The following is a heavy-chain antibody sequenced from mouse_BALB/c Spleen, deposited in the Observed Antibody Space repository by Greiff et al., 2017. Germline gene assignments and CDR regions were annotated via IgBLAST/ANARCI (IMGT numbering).Heavy chain of an antibody. CDR3: ARDEVYYYGSSYRDYAMDY. CDR2: SRNKANDYTT. Sequence: EVMLVESGGGLVQPGGSLRLSCATSGFTFSDFYMEWVRQPPGKRLEWIAASRNKANDYTTEYSASVKGRFIVSRDTSQSILYLQMNALRAEDTAIYYCARDEVYYYGSSYRDYAMDYWGQGTSVTVSS. J-gene: IGHJ4*01. D-gene: IGHD1-1*01. CDR1: GFTFSDFY. V-gene: IGHV7-1*02.